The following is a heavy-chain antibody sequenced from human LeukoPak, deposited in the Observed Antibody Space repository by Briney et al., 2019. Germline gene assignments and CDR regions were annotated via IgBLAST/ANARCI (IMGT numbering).Heavy chain of an antibody. V-gene: IGHV3-23*01. CDR1: GFTFSSYA. D-gene: IGHD3-22*01. J-gene: IGHJ4*02. CDR2: ISGSGGST. CDR3: AKATPFSDYYDSSGYYSNRYFDY. Sequence: GSLRLSCAASGFTFSSYAMSWVRQAPGKGLEWVSAISGSGGSTYYADSVKGRFTISRDNSKNTLYLQMNSLRAEDTAVYYCAKATPFSDYYDSSGYYSNRYFDYWGQGTLVTVSS.